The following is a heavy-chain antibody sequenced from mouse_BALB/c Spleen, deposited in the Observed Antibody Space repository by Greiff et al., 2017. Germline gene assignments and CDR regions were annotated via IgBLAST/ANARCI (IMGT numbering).Heavy chain of an antibody. CDR3: ALIYYGNYDAMDY. D-gene: IGHD2-1*01. V-gene: IGHV5-4*02. CDR2: ISDGGSYT. Sequence: EGQLVESGGGLVKPGGSLKLSCAASGFTFSDYYMYWVRQTPEKRLEWVATISDGGSYTYYPDSVKGRFTISRDNAKNNLYLQMSSLKSEDTAMYYCALIYYGNYDAMDYWGQGTSVTVSS. J-gene: IGHJ4*01. CDR1: GFTFSDYY.